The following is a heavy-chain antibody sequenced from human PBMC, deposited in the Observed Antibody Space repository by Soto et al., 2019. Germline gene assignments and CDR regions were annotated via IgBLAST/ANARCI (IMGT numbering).Heavy chain of an antibody. J-gene: IGHJ5*02. CDR2: ISNTGIT. D-gene: IGHD3-22*01. CDR1: GISISSYY. V-gene: IGHV4-59*01. CDR3: ARGLYDGSSYYYGWFDP. Sequence: SESLSLTCSVSGISISSYYWNWIRQPPGQGLEWIGNISNTGITNYNPCLSRRATISLYTSKNHLSLRLSSVTAAHTAEYYCARGLYDGSSYYYGWFDPWGQGNLVTVSS.